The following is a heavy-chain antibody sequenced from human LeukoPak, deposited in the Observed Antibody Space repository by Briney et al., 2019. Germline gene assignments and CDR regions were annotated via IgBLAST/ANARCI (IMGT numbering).Heavy chain of an antibody. CDR1: GGSITSSDYW. J-gene: IGHJ4*02. V-gene: IGHV4-39*07. Sequence: PSETLSLICTVSGGSITSSDYWWAWIRLPPGRGLEWIGSIYYSGSTYYNPPLKSRATISVDTSKNQFSLKLSSVTAADAAVYFCARRSSSWYYFEDWGQGTLVTVSS. D-gene: IGHD6-13*01. CDR3: ARRSSSWYYFED. CDR2: IYYSGST.